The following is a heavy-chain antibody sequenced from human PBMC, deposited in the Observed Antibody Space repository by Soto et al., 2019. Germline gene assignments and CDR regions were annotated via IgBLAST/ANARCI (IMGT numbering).Heavy chain of an antibody. J-gene: IGHJ5*01. CDR2: IYPGDSDT. V-gene: IGHV5-51*01. CDR3: ARRAYSSPSPLYNWFDS. Sequence: PGESLKISCKGSGYSFSTYWIGWVRQMPGKGLEWMGIIYPGDSDTRYSPSFQGQVTISADKSISTAYLQWSSLKASDTAMYYCARRAYSSPSPLYNWFDSWGQGTLVTVSS. CDR1: GYSFSTYW. D-gene: IGHD6-6*01.